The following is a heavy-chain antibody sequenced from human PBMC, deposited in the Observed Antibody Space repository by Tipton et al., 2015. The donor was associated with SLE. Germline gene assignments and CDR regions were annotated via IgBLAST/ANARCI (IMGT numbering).Heavy chain of an antibody. CDR3: AKEGWLQLEGYFDY. CDR2: ISYDGSNK. D-gene: IGHD5-24*01. CDR1: GFTFSSYA. J-gene: IGHJ4*02. V-gene: IGHV3-30-3*01. Sequence: SLRLSCAASGFTFSSYAMHWVRQAPGKGLEWVAVISYDGSNKYYADSVKGRFTISRDNSKNTLYLQMNSLRVEDTAVYYCAKEGWLQLEGYFDYWGQGTLVTVSS.